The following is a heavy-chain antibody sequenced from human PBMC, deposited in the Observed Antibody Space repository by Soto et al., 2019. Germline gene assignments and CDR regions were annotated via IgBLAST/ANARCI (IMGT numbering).Heavy chain of an antibody. V-gene: IGHV4-31*03. CDR1: GGSISSGGYY. CDR3: ARDVLEYCSGGSCYRFDP. D-gene: IGHD2-15*01. CDR2: IYYSGST. Sequence: SETLSLTCTVSGGSISSGGYYWSWIRQHPGKGLEWIGYIYYSGSTYYNPSLKSRVTISVDTSKNHFSLKLSSVTAADTAVYYCARDVLEYCSGGSCYRFDPWGQGTLVTVSS. J-gene: IGHJ5*02.